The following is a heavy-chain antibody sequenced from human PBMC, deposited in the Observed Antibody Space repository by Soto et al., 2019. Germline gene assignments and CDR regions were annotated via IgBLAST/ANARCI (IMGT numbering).Heavy chain of an antibody. V-gene: IGHV4-4*09. CDR2: IYKSGST. CDR3: ARTLDYGHMDV. J-gene: IGHJ6*03. Sequence: ASETLSLTCTVSGGSISSSYWSWIRQPPGRGLEWIGYIYKSGSTKYNPSLKSRLTISVDTSKNQFSLKLSSVTAADTAVYYCARTLDYGHMDVWGKGTTVTVSS. D-gene: IGHD3-16*01. CDR1: GGSISSSY.